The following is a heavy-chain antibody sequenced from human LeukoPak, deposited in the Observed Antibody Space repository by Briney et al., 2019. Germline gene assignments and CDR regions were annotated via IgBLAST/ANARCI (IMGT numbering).Heavy chain of an antibody. J-gene: IGHJ5*02. Sequence: GGSLRLSCTGSGFTFGDYAISWVRQAPGKGLEWLGFIRSKDNDGTTDYAAPVKGRFTISRDDSKNTLYLQMNSLKTEDTAVYYCTTEPPMDFFVVLPAWGQGTLVTVSS. V-gene: IGHV3-49*04. CDR3: TTEPPMDFFVVLPA. CDR2: IRSKDNDGTT. CDR1: GFTFGDYA. D-gene: IGHD2-2*01.